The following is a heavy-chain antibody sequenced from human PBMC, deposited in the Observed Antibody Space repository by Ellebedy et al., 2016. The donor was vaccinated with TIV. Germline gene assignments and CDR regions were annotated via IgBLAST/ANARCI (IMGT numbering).Heavy chain of an antibody. V-gene: IGHV3-20*04. CDR2: ISHNGDST. Sequence: PGGSLRLSCAASGFSFEDYAMSWVRQAPGKGLEWGSGISHNGDSTTYADSVKGRFTISRDNAKNTLYLQMNSLRAEDTAMYYCVRDPWLVMDYWGQGILVTVSS. CDR1: GFSFEDYA. J-gene: IGHJ4*02. CDR3: VRDPWLVMDY. D-gene: IGHD6-19*01.